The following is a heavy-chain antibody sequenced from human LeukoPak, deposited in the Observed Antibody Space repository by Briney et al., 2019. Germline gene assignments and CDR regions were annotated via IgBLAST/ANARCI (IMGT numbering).Heavy chain of an antibody. D-gene: IGHD2-15*01. J-gene: IGHJ5*02. CDR2: ISAYNGNT. CDR3: ARDLPCSGGSCYVPYWFDP. Sequence: GASVKVSCKASGYTFTSYGISWVRQAPGQGLEWMGWISAYNGNTNYAQKLQGRVTMTTDTSTSTAYMELRSLRSGDTAVYYCARDLPCSGGSCYVPYWFDPWGQGTLVTVSS. CDR1: GYTFTSYG. V-gene: IGHV1-18*01.